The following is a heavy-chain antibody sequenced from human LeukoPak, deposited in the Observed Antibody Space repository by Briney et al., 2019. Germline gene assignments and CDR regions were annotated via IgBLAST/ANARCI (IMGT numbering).Heavy chain of an antibody. J-gene: IGHJ4*02. CDR1: GFTFSSYA. Sequence: GGSLRLSCAASGFTFSSYAMHWVRQAPGKGLEWVAVISYDGSNKYYADSVKGRFTISRDNSKNTLYLQMNSLRAEDTAVYYCARAASRWIQLWPSHFDYWGQGNLVTVSS. V-gene: IGHV3-30-3*01. CDR3: ARAASRWIQLWPSHFDY. D-gene: IGHD5-18*01. CDR2: ISYDGSNK.